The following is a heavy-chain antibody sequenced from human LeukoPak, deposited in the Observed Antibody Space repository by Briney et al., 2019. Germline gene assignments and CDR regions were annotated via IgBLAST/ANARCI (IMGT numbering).Heavy chain of an antibody. D-gene: IGHD1-7*01. V-gene: IGHV4-38-2*01. CDR1: CYSISSGYY. J-gene: IGHJ4*02. Sequence: SETLSLTCAVSCYSISSGYYWGWIRQPPGKGLERIGSIYHSGSTYYNPSLKSRVTISVDTSKNQFSLKLSSVTAADTSVYYCARHRSLDRGTTVLDYWGQGTLVTVSS. CDR3: ARHRSLDRGTTVLDY. CDR2: IYHSGST.